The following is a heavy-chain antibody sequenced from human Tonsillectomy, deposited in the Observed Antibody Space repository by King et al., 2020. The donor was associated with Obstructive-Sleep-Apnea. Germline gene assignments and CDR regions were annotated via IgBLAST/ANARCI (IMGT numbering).Heavy chain of an antibody. Sequence: VQLVESGGGLVQPGGSLRLSCGASGFTFSSYAMTWVRQAPGKGLEWVSTISGSGGLTYYADSVKGRFTISRDNSKNTLDLQMNSLRAEDTAVYYCAKATDYGDYGSPYYYYCGMDVWGQGTTVTVSS. D-gene: IGHD4-17*01. J-gene: IGHJ6*02. CDR3: AKATDYGDYGSPYYYYCGMDV. CDR2: ISGSGGLT. V-gene: IGHV3-23*04. CDR1: GFTFSSYA.